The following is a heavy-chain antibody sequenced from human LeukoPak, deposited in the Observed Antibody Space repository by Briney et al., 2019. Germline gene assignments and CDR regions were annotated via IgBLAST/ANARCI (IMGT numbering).Heavy chain of an antibody. Sequence: GGSLRLSCAASGFTFSSYSMNWVRQAPGKGLEWVSYISSSSSTIYYADSVKGRFTISRDNAKNSLYLQMNSLRAEDTAVYYCAKDYELSGGSCFDYWGQGTLVTVSS. D-gene: IGHD2-15*01. CDR2: ISSSSSTI. CDR3: AKDYELSGGSCFDY. J-gene: IGHJ4*02. V-gene: IGHV3-48*01. CDR1: GFTFSSYS.